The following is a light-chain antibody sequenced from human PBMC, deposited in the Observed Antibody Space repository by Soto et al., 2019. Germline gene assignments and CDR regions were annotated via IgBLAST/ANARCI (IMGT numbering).Light chain of an antibody. Sequence: QSVLTQPASVSGSPGQSITISCTGTSSDVGGFNYVSWYQQFPGKAPKLMIYEVSNRPSGVSNRFSGSKSGNTASLTISGLQAEDEGDYYCSSYTTSNTLVFGTGTKDTVL. J-gene: IGLJ1*01. CDR3: SSYTTSNTLV. V-gene: IGLV2-14*01. CDR2: EVS. CDR1: SSDVGGFNY.